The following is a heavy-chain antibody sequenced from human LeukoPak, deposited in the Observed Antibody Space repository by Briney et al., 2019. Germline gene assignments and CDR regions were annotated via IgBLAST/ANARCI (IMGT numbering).Heavy chain of an antibody. Sequence: SETLSLTCTVSGDSISSNSFYWGWIRQPPGKGLEWIGSIYYSGSTYYNPSLKSRVTISVDTSKNQFSLKMSSVTAADTAVYFCARGRYGSGSYYMDYWGQGTLVTVSS. D-gene: IGHD3-10*01. CDR2: IYYSGST. J-gene: IGHJ4*02. CDR3: ARGRYGSGSYYMDY. CDR1: GDSISSNSFY. V-gene: IGHV4-39*07.